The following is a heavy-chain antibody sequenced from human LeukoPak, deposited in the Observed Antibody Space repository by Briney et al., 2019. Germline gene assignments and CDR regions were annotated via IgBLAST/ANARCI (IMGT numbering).Heavy chain of an antibody. CDR2: IYYTGST. CDR3: ARLEMSTHYFDY. CDR1: SGSISSSNYF. V-gene: IGHV4-39*01. Sequence: PSETLSLTCTVSSGSISSSNYFWGWIRQPPGKGLEWIGNIYYTGSTHYNPSLKSRVTMSIDTSKKQFSLKLSSVTAADTAVFYCARLEMSTHYFDYWGQGTLVTVSS. J-gene: IGHJ4*02. D-gene: IGHD5-24*01.